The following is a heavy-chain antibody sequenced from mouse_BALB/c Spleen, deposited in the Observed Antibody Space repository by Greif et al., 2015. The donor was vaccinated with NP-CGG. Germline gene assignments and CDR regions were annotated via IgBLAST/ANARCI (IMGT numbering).Heavy chain of an antibody. CDR1: GYTFTSYD. D-gene: IGHD2-3*01. V-gene: IGHV1S56*01. J-gene: IGHJ3*01. CDR3: ARDDGYYGFAY. Sequence: QVQLKDSGPELVKPGALVKISCKASGYTFTSYDINWVKQRPGQGLEWIGWIYPGDGSTKYNEKFKGKATLTADKSSSTAYMQLSSLTSENSAVYFCARDDGYYGFAYWGQGTLVTVSA. CDR2: IYPGDGST.